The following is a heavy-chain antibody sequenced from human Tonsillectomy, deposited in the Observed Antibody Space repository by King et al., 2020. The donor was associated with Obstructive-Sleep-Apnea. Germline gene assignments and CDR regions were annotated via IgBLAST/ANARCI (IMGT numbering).Heavy chain of an antibody. CDR1: GFTFSSYA. J-gene: IGHJ3*02. V-gene: IGHV3-30-3*01. CDR2: ISYDGSNK. Sequence: QLVQSGGGVVQPGRSLRLSCAASGFTFSSYAMHWVRQAPGKGLEWVAVISYDGSNKYYADSVKGRFTIFRDNSKNTLYLQMNSLRAEDTAVYYCARDNSNDILTGYYCDACDISGQGTMGTVSS. CDR3: ARDNSNDILTGYYCDACDI. D-gene: IGHD3-9*01.